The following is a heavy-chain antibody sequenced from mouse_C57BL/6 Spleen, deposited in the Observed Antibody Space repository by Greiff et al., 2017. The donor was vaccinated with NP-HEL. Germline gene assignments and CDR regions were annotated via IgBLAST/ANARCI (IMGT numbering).Heavy chain of an antibody. V-gene: IGHV1-9*01. D-gene: IGHD1-1*01. CDR2: ILPGSGST. J-gene: IGHJ2*01. Sequence: VKLMESGAELMKPGASVKLSCKATGYTFTGYWIEWVKQRPGHGLEWIGEILPGSGSTNYNEKFKGKATFTADTSSNTAYMQLSSLTTEDSAIYYCARSLYYYGSSYEDFDYWGQGTTLTVSS. CDR1: GYTFTGYW. CDR3: ARSLYYYGSSYEDFDY.